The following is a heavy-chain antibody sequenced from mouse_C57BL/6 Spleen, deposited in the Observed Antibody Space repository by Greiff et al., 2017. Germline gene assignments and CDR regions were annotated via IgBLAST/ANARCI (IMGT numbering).Heavy chain of an antibody. J-gene: IGHJ2*01. CDR2: INPSNGGT. Sequence: QVQLQQPGTELVKPGASVKLSCKASGYTFTSYWMHWVKQRPGQGLEWIGNINPSNGGTNYNEKFKGKATLTVDKSSSTAYMQLSSLTSEDSAVYYCARWIGDYYGYFDDWGQGTTLTVSS. V-gene: IGHV1-53*01. D-gene: IGHD1-1*01. CDR3: ARWIGDYYGYFDD. CDR1: GYTFTSYW.